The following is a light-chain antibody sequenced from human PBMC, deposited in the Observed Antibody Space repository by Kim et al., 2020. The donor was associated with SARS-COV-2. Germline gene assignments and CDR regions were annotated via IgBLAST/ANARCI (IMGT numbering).Light chain of an antibody. CDR2: KAS. Sequence: AYLGDTITITCRASQSISSWLAWYQQQPGKVPKLLIYKASNLQNGVPSRFRGSGSGTEFTLTITSLQADDFAIYYCQQYDSYPWTFGQGTKVDIK. CDR3: QQYDSYPWT. CDR1: QSISSW. V-gene: IGKV1-5*03. J-gene: IGKJ1*01.